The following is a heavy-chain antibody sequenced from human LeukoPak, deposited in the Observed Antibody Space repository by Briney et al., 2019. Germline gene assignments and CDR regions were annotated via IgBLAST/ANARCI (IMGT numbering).Heavy chain of an antibody. Sequence: PSETLSLTCTVSGGSISSGSYYWSWIRQPPGKGLEWIGYIYYSGSTYYNPSLKSRVTISVDTSKNQFSLKLSSVTAADTAVYYCARGGECGAVAGTCGEIDYWGQGTLVTVSS. J-gene: IGHJ4*02. CDR3: ARGGECGAVAGTCGEIDY. CDR2: IYYSGST. D-gene: IGHD6-19*01. V-gene: IGHV4-30-4*08. CDR1: GGSISSGSYY.